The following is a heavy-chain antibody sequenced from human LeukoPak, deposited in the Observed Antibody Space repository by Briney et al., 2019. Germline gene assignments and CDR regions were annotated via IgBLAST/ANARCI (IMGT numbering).Heavy chain of an antibody. D-gene: IGHD4-23*01. CDR1: GFTVSSNY. CDR3: ARDRRGYGGNFDY. Sequence: GGSLRLSCAASGFTVSSNYMSWVRQAPGKGLEWVSVIYSGGTTSYADSVKGRFTISRDNSKNTLSLQMNSLRAEDTAVYYCARDRRGYGGNFDYWGQGTLVTVSS. CDR2: IYSGGTT. V-gene: IGHV3-66*01. J-gene: IGHJ4*02.